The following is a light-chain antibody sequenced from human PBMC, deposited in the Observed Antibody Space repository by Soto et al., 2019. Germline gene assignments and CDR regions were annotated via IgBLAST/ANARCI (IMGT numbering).Light chain of an antibody. CDR3: CSYSGSSTWL. CDR2: DVT. CDR1: STDVDDYNY. V-gene: IGLV2-11*01. Sequence: QSALTQPRSVSGSPGQSVTISCTGTSTDVDDYNYVSWYQQHPGKAPKLMIYDVTKRPSGVLDRFSGSKSGNTASLTISGLQDEDEADYYCCSYSGSSTWLFGGGTKLTVL. J-gene: IGLJ2*01.